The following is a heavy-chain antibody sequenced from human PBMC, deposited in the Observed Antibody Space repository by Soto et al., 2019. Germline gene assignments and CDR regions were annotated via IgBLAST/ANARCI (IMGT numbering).Heavy chain of an antibody. CDR1: GFTFSSYS. V-gene: IGHV3-21*01. CDR2: ISSSSSYI. D-gene: IGHD3-3*01. J-gene: IGHJ6*02. Sequence: EVQLVESGGGLVKPGGSLRLSCAASGFTFSSYSMNWVRQAPGKGLEWVSSISSSSSYIYYADSVKGRFTISRDNAKNSLYLQMNSLRAEDTAVYYCARCLYGTIFGVVIPPAPYGMDVWGQGTTVTVSS. CDR3: ARCLYGTIFGVVIPPAPYGMDV.